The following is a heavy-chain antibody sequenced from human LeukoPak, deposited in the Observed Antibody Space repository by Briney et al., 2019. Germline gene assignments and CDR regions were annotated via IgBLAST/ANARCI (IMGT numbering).Heavy chain of an antibody. CDR1: GFTLSSYD. J-gene: IGHJ4*02. CDR2: MSHSGEE. V-gene: IGHV3-13*01. CDR3: ARGRTGWRPSAGIDS. Sequence: GGSLRLSCAASGFTLSSYDMYWVRQTIGKGLEWVSAMSHSGEEFYADSVRGRFTISRDGAENSLFLQLNSLRPGDTALYYCARGRTGWRPSAGIDSWGQGTLVTVSS. D-gene: IGHD6-13*01.